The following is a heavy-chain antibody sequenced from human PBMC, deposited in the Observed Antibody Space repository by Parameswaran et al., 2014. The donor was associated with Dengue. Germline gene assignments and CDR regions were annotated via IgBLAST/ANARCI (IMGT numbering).Heavy chain of an antibody. CDR1: ISNA. D-gene: IGHD5-24*01. Sequence: ISNARLVRQAPGQGLEWMGRIIPILGIANYAQKFQGRVTITADKSTSTAYMELSSLRSEDTAVYYCARTDGYNVYYYYGMDVWGQGTTVTVSS. CDR2: IIPILGIA. V-gene: IGHV1-69*04. CDR3: ARTDGYNVYYYYGMDV. J-gene: IGHJ6*02.